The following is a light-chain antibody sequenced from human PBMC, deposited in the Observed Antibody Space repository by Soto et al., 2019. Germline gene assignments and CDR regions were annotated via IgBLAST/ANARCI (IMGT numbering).Light chain of an antibody. Sequence: EIVMTQSPATLSVSPGERVTLSCRASQSVSSKLAWYQHKVGHSPRLLIYGASIRANGIPPRFSGSGSGTEFTLTISSLQSGDFVVYYCQQDSEWPTFGQGTRLEIK. J-gene: IGKJ5*01. CDR1: QSVSSK. CDR2: GAS. CDR3: QQDSEWPT. V-gene: IGKV3-15*01.